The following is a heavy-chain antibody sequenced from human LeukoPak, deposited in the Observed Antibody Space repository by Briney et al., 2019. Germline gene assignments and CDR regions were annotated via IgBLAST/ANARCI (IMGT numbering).Heavy chain of an antibody. CDR3: ARVKLIRGYSYGFDY. CDR1: GYTFTSYY. CDR2: INPSGGST. J-gene: IGHJ4*02. D-gene: IGHD5-18*01. Sequence: ASVKVSCKASGYTFTSYYMHWVRQAPGQGLEWTGIINPSGGSTSYAQKFQGRVTMTRDTSTSTVYMELSSLRSEDTAVYYCARVKLIRGYSYGFDYWGQGTLVTVSS. V-gene: IGHV1-46*01.